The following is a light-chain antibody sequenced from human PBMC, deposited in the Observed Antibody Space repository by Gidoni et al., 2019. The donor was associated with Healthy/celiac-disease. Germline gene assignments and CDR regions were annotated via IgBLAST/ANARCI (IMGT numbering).Light chain of an antibody. Sequence: EIVMTQSPATLSVPPGESATPSCRASQSVSSNLAWYQQKPGQAPRLLIYGASTRATGIPARFSGSGPGTEFTLTISSLQSEDFAVYYCQQYNNWPRTFGQGTKVEIK. CDR2: GAS. CDR3: QQYNNWPRT. CDR1: QSVSSN. J-gene: IGKJ1*01. V-gene: IGKV3-15*01.